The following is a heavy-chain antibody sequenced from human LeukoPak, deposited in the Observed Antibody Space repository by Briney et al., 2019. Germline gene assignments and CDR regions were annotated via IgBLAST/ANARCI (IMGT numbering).Heavy chain of an antibody. D-gene: IGHD5-12*01. CDR3: ARAGYSDYDYPLDGFDI. V-gene: IGHV1-2*02. CDR2: INPNSGGT. CDR1: GYTITNNY. Sequence: ASVKVSCKASGYTITNNYMHWVRQAPGQGLEWMGWINPNSGGTLYAQKFQGRVTVTTDTSISTAYMEVRWLRSEDTAVYYCARAGYSDYDYPLDGFDIWGQGTMVTVSS. J-gene: IGHJ3*02.